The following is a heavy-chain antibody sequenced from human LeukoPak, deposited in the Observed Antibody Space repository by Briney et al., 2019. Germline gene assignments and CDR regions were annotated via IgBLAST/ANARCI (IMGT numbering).Heavy chain of an antibody. D-gene: IGHD3-22*01. CDR2: IGTAGET. J-gene: IGHJ3*02. Sequence: PGGSLRLSCAASGLIFSSYDMHWVRQVAGKGLEWVSGIGTAGETYYSDSVKGRVTISRDNAKSSLYLQMNSLRAEDTAVYYCARRPRNYYDSSGSPGPDAFDIWGQGTMVTVSS. CDR1: GLIFSSYD. V-gene: IGHV3-13*01. CDR3: ARRPRNYYDSSGSPGPDAFDI.